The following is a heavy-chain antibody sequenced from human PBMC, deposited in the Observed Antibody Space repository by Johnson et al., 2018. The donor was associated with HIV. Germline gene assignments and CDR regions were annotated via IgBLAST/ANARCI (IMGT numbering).Heavy chain of an antibody. D-gene: IGHD1-26*01. CDR3: ARDRDLGRAFDI. Sequence: QVQLVESGGGLVKPGGSLRLSCAASGFTFSDYYMSWIRQAPGKGLEWVSYISSGGNMMYYADSVKGRFTISRDKAKNSLYLQMNSLRAEDTALYYCARDRDLGRAFDIWGQGTMVTVS. CDR2: ISSGGNMM. J-gene: IGHJ3*02. CDR1: GFTFSDYY. V-gene: IGHV3-11*01.